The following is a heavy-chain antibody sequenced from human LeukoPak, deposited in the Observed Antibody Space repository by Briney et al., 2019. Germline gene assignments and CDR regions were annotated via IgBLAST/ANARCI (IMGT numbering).Heavy chain of an antibody. CDR2: IKEDGSQK. J-gene: IGHJ6*02. Sequence: GGSLRLSCSASGFTFSRRWMSWVRQAPGKGLEWLANIKEDGSQKYYGDSVKGRFTISRDNSKNTLYLQMNSLRAEDTAVYYCARVGRLTLEYCSGGSCYSPYYYYGMDVWGQGTTVTVSS. CDR1: GFTFSRRW. CDR3: ARVGRLTLEYCSGGSCYSPYYYYGMDV. V-gene: IGHV3-7*01. D-gene: IGHD2-15*01.